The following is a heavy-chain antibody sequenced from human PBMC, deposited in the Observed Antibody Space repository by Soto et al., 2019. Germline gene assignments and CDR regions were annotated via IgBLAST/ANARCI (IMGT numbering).Heavy chain of an antibody. D-gene: IGHD2-2*01. V-gene: IGHV3-21*01. CDR2: ISSSSSYI. Sequence: LRLSCAASGFTFSSYSMNWVRQAPGKGLEWVSSISSSSSYIYYADSVKGRFTISRDNAKNSLYLQMNSLRAEDTAVYYCAREFKDGPGWVPAANWFDPWGQGTLVTVSS. CDR3: AREFKDGPGWVPAANWFDP. CDR1: GFTFSSYS. J-gene: IGHJ5*02.